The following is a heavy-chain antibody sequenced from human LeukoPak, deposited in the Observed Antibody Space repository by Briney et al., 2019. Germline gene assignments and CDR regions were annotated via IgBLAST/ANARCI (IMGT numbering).Heavy chain of an antibody. Sequence: ASVKVSCKASGYTFTSYAMNWVRQAPGQGLEWMGWINTNTGNPTYAQGFTGRFVFSLDTSVSTAYLQISSLKAEDTAVYYCARVSGWNDFFAFDIWGQGTMVTVSS. D-gene: IGHD1-1*01. CDR2: INTNTGNP. CDR3: ARVSGWNDFFAFDI. V-gene: IGHV7-4-1*02. CDR1: GYTFTSYA. J-gene: IGHJ3*02.